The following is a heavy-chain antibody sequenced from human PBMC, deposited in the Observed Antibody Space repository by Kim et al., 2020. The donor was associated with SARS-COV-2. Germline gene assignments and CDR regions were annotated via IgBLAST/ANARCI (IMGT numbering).Heavy chain of an antibody. J-gene: IGHJ3*02. CDR2: T. D-gene: IGHD3-10*01. Sequence: TNYADSGKGRVTISRHNSKHTLYLQMNSRRAEDTAVYYCARAIWFGDAFDIWGQGTMVTVSS. V-gene: IGHV3-53*04. CDR3: ARAIWFGDAFDI.